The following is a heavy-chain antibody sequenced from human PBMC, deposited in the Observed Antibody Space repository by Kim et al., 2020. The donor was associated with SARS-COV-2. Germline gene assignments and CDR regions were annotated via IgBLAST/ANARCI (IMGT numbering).Heavy chain of an antibody. V-gene: IGHV3-23*01. J-gene: IGHJ4*02. D-gene: IGHD1-26*01. CDR3: ARDFGDGSYGLDY. Sequence: YADAVKGRFTISRDNTKNTLYLQMNSLRAEDTAIYSCARDFGDGSYGLDYWGQGTLVTVSS.